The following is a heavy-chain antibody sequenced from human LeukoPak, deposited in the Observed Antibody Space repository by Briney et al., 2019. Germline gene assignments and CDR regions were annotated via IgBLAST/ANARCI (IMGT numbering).Heavy chain of an antibody. CDR3: AKDRGGGAVAGNFDY. V-gene: IGHV3-23*01. J-gene: IGHJ4*02. CDR1: GFTFSSYA. Sequence: PGGSLRLSCAASGFTFSSYAMSWVRQVPGKGLEWVSAISGSGGSTYYADSVKGRFTISRDNSKNTLYLQMNSLRAEDTAVYYCAKDRGGGAVAGNFDYWGQGTLVTVSS. CDR2: ISGSGGST. D-gene: IGHD6-19*01.